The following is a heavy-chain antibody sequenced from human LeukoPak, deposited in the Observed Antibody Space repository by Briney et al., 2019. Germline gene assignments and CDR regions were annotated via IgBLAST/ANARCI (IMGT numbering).Heavy chain of an antibody. CDR3: ARHLGGSYYSPFDY. Sequence: WIRQSPGKGLEWIGSIYYSGSTYFNPSLKSRVTMSVDTSKNHFSLKLTSVTAADTAVYYCARHLGGSYYSPFDYWGRGTLVTVSS. D-gene: IGHD2-15*01. V-gene: IGHV4-39*01. J-gene: IGHJ4*02. CDR2: IYYSGST.